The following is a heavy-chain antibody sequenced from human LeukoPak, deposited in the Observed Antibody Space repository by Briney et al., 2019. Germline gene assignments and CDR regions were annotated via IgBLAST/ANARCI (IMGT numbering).Heavy chain of an antibody. CDR3: AKARTDMFSLSWFDY. Sequence: GGSLRISCAASGFTFSNYATSWVRQAPGKGLEWVSGISAYGDSKYYADSVNGRFTISRDNSKNTLYLQMNSLRAEDTAVYYCAKARTDMFSLSWFDYWGQGTLVTVS. V-gene: IGHV3-23*01. CDR1: GFTFSNYA. D-gene: IGHD3-10*02. CDR2: ISAYGDSK. J-gene: IGHJ4*02.